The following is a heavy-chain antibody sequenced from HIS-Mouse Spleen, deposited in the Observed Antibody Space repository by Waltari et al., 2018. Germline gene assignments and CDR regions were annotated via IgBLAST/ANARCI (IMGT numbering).Heavy chain of an antibody. V-gene: IGHV3-30*18. D-gene: IGHD6-19*01. Sequence: SSYGMHWVRQAPGKGLEWEAVISYDGSNKYYADSVKGRFTISRDNSKNTLYLQMNSLRAEDTAVYYCAKDGVAVAALDAFDIWGQGTMVTVSS. CDR3: AKDGVAVAALDAFDI. CDR1: SSYG. CDR2: ISYDGSNK. J-gene: IGHJ3*02.